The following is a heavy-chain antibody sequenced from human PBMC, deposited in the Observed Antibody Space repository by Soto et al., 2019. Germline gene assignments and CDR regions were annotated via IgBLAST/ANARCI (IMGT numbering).Heavy chain of an antibody. CDR2: MNPNSGNT. CDR3: ARLTSSGWYSGDDAFDI. CDR1: GYTFTSYD. V-gene: IGHV1-8*01. J-gene: IGHJ3*02. D-gene: IGHD6-19*01. Sequence: ASVKVSCKASGYTFTSYDINWVRQATGQGLEWMGWMNPNSGNTGYAQKFQGKVTMTKNTSISTAHMELSSLRSEDTAVYYCARLTSSGWYSGDDAFDIWGQGTMVTVSS.